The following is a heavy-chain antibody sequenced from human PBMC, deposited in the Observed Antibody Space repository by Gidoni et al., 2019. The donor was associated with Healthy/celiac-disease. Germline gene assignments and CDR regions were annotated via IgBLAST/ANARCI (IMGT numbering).Heavy chain of an antibody. D-gene: IGHD5-18*01. Sequence: EVQLVESGGGLVQPGRSLRLSCAASGFTFDDYAMHWVRQAPGKGLEWVSGISWNSGSIGYADSVKGLFTISRDNAKNSLYLQMNSLRAEDTALYYCAKAVYSYGSILDYWGQGTLVTVSS. CDR2: ISWNSGSI. CDR1: GFTFDDYA. J-gene: IGHJ4*02. CDR3: AKAVYSYGSILDY. V-gene: IGHV3-9*01.